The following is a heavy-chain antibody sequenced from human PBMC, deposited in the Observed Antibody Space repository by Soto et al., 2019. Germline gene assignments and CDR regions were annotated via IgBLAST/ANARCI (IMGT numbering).Heavy chain of an antibody. CDR2: MNPNSGNT. J-gene: IGHJ4*02. Sequence: ASVKISCKASGYTFTSSDINWVRQATGQGLEWMGWMNPNSGNTGYAQKFQGRVTMTRNTSISTAYMELSSLRSEDTAVYYCARGKLIRGSYRYTLAYWGQGTLVTVSS. CDR3: ARGKLIRGSYRYTLAY. CDR1: GYTFTSSD. D-gene: IGHD3-16*02. V-gene: IGHV1-8*01.